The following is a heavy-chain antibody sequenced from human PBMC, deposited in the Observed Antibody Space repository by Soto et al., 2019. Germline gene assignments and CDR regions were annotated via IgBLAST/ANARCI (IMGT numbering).Heavy chain of an antibody. J-gene: IGHJ4*02. CDR3: AHVYWAASGTRYDFDH. D-gene: IGHD6-13*01. CDR2: IYWDDDK. CDR1: GFSFSTGAVG. Sequence: QITLTESGPTLVKPTQTLTLTCTFSGFSFSTGAVGVGWIRQPPGKALEFLALIYWDDDKRYRPSLKNKITITKDTSRNQVVLTMTDLDPEDTATYYCAHVYWAASGTRYDFDHWGQGTLVTVSS. V-gene: IGHV2-5*02.